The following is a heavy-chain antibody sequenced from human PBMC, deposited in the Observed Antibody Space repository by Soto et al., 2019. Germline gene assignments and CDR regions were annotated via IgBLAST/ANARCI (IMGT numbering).Heavy chain of an antibody. CDR1: GGTFSNYG. V-gene: IGHV1-69*12. CDR3: ARGGSDYEGSGYYQGHV. Sequence: QVQLVQSGAEVKKPGSSVKVSCKSSGGTFSNYGFSWVRQAPGQGLECMGVIVPIFGAEHPQKFQGRVTITAXXSXNXCFMELRGRRSEDTAVYYCARGGSDYEGSGYYQGHVWGQGTTVTVSS. D-gene: IGHD3-22*01. J-gene: IGHJ6*02. CDR2: IVPIFGA.